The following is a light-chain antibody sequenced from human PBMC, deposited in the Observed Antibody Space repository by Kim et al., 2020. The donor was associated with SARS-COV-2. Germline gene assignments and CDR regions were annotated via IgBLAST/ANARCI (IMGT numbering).Light chain of an antibody. Sequence: GQSITISCPGTSSDVGGYNYVCWYQQHAGKAPKVLIYNVSDRPSGVSNRFSASKSGNTASLTISGLQAEDEADYYCSSYTSSNSVVFGGGTQLTVL. J-gene: IGLJ3*02. CDR3: SSYTSSNSVV. CDR1: SSDVGGYNY. V-gene: IGLV2-14*03. CDR2: NVS.